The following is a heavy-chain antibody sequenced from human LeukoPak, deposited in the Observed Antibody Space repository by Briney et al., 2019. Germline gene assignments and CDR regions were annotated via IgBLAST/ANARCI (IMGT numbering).Heavy chain of an antibody. D-gene: IGHD3-16*02. CDR1: GYTLTELS. CDR2: FDPEDGET. V-gene: IGHV1-24*01. CDR3: ATGSLRLGEFSLGY. Sequence: GASVKVSCKVSGYTLTELSMHLVRQAPGKGLEWMGGFDPEDGETAYAQRFQGRVTMTEDTSTDTAYMELSSLRSEDTAVYYCATGSLRLGEFSLGYWGQGTLVTVSS. J-gene: IGHJ4*02.